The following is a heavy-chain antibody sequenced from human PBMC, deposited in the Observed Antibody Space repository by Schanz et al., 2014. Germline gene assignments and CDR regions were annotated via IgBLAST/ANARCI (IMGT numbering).Heavy chain of an antibody. V-gene: IGHV4-34*01. CDR2: INHSANT. J-gene: IGHJ6*03. CDR1: GGSFSGYY. D-gene: IGHD3-3*02. CDR3: ARRHHCRSGPYYYYYMDV. Sequence: QVQLQQWGAGLLKPSETLSLTCAVDGGSFSGYYWSWIRQSPDKGLEGIGEINHSANTTYNPSLKSRVTISVDASKNQFALMLNSVTAADAAVYCCARRHHCRSGPYYYYYMDVWGKGTTVTVSS.